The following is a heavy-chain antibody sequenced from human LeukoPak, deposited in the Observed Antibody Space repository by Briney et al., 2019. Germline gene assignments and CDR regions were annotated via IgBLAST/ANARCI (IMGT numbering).Heavy chain of an antibody. D-gene: IGHD6-19*01. J-gene: IGHJ3*02. CDR2: IDPSDSYT. CDR3: ARHNSSGWFDAFDI. V-gene: IGHV5-10-1*01. CDR1: GYSFTSYW. Sequence: GESLKISGQGSGYSFTSYWISWVRQMPGKGLEWMGRIDPSDSYTNYSPSFQGHVTISADKSISTAYLQWSSLKASDTAMYYCARHNSSGWFDAFDIWGQGTMVTVSS.